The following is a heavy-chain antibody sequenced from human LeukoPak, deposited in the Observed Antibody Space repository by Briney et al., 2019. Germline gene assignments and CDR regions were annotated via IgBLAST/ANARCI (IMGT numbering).Heavy chain of an antibody. D-gene: IGHD1/OR15-1a*01. Sequence: PGGSLRLSWAASGFPFISNPVNWARRPQAKGLEWVAVISYDGSNKYYADSVKGRFTISRDNSKNTLYLQMNSLRAEDTAVYYCARDNNGDYWGQGTLVTVSS. V-gene: IGHV3-30*04. CDR2: ISYDGSNK. CDR3: ARDNNGDY. CDR1: GFPFISNP. J-gene: IGHJ4*02.